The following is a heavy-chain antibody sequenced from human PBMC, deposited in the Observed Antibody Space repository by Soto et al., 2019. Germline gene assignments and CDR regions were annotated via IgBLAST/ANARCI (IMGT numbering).Heavy chain of an antibody. CDR1: GYTFTSYG. J-gene: IGHJ5*02. D-gene: IGHD3-22*01. CDR3: AGSTYYYDWGWFDP. V-gene: IGHV1-18*01. Sequence: QVQLVQSGAEVKKPGASVKVSCKASGYTFTSYGISWVRQAPEQGLEWMGWISACNGNTNYSQKLQCRVIMTTDTSTCTAYMELSGLRSDDTAVYYGAGSTYYYDWGWFDPWGQGTLVTVSS. CDR2: ISACNGNT.